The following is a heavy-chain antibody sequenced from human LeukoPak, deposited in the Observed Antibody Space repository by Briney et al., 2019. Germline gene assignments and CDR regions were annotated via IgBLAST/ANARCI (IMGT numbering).Heavy chain of an antibody. D-gene: IGHD2-2*01. Sequence: ASVKVSCKVSGYTLTELSMHWVRQAPGKGLEWMGGFDPEDGETIYAQKFQGRVTMTEDTSTDTAYMELRSLRSDDTAAYYCARGMYCSSTSCYSDMGYWGQGTLVTVSS. CDR2: FDPEDGET. CDR1: GYTLTELS. CDR3: ARGMYCSSTSCYSDMGY. J-gene: IGHJ4*02. V-gene: IGHV1-24*01.